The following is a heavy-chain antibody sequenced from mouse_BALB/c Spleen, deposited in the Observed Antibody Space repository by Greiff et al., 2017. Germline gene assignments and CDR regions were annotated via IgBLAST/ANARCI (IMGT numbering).Heavy chain of an antibody. CDR2: IYPGDGDT. CDR1: GYTFTSYW. V-gene: IGHV1-87*01. Sequence: QVQLQQSGAELARPGASVKLSCKTSGYTFTSYWMQWVKQRPGQGLEWIGAIYPGDGDTRYTQKFKGKATLTADKSSSTAYMQLSSLASEDSAVYYCARVDGLYAMDYWGQGTSVTVSS. J-gene: IGHJ4*01. D-gene: IGHD2-3*01. CDR3: ARVDGLYAMDY.